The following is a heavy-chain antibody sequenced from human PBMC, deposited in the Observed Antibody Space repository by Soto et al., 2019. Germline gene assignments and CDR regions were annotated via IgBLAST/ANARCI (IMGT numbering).Heavy chain of an antibody. V-gene: IGHV4-4*02. D-gene: IGHD2-2*01. CDR3: ATYASGRMGYFAY. J-gene: IGHJ4*02. Sequence: QVQLQESGPGLVKPSGTLSLTCAVSSASISSDNWWSWVRQTPGKGLEWIGEIYHSGSTNYNPSLKSRLTISVDKSKKQFSLKLSSVTAADTALYYCATYASGRMGYFAYWGQGSLVTVSS. CDR1: SASISSDNW. CDR2: IYHSGST.